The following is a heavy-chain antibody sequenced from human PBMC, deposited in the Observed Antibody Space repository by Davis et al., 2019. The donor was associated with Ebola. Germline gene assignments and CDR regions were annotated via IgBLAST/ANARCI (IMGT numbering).Heavy chain of an antibody. CDR3: AKDSRDFWSGYHPSYYGMDV. V-gene: IGHV3-7*01. CDR2: IKQDGSEK. Sequence: PGGSLRLSCAASGFTFSSYAMSWVRQAPGKGLEWVANIKQDGSEKYYVDSVKSRFTISRDNSKNTLYLQMNSLRAEDTAVYYCAKDSRDFWSGYHPSYYGMDVWGQGTTVTVSS. D-gene: IGHD3-3*01. CDR1: GFTFSSYA. J-gene: IGHJ6*02.